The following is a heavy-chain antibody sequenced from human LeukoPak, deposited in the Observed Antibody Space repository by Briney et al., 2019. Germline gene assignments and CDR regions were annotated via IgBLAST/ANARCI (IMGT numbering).Heavy chain of an antibody. J-gene: IGHJ4*02. CDR2: ISAYNGNT. CDR1: GYTFSNYG. V-gene: IGHV1-18*01. Sequence: ASVKVSCKASGYTFSNYGISWVRQAPGQGLEWMGWISAYNGNTNYAQKFQGRVTMTTDTSTSTAYMELRSLRSDDTAVFYCANSMSSPGIFDYWGQGTLVTVSS. CDR3: ANSMSSPGIFDY. D-gene: IGHD2-21*01.